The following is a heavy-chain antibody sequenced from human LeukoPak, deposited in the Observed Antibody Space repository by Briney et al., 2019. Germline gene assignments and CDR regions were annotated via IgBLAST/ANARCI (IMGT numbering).Heavy chain of an antibody. CDR3: ARGSCSGGSCYGLDY. Sequence: ASVKVSCKASGYTFTSYYMHWVRQAPGQGLEWMGIINPSGGSTSYAQKFQGRVTMTRDTSTSTVYMELSSLRSEGTAVYYCARGSCSGGSCYGLDYWGQGTLVTVSS. J-gene: IGHJ4*02. V-gene: IGHV1-46*01. CDR1: GYTFTSYY. D-gene: IGHD2-15*01. CDR2: INPSGGST.